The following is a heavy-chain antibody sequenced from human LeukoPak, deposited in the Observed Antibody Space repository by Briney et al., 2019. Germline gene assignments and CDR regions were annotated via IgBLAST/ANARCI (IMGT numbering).Heavy chain of an antibody. CDR2: INSDGSRT. CDR3: AGGIAVAGTWFDY. V-gene: IGHV3-74*01. D-gene: IGHD6-19*01. CDR1: GFTFSNYW. J-gene: IGHJ4*02. Sequence: GGSLRLSCAASGFTFSNYWMHCVRHAPGKGLVWVSRINSDGSRTTYADSVKGRFTISRDNAKNSLYLQMNSLRAEDTAVYYCAGGIAVAGTWFDYWGQGTLVTVSS.